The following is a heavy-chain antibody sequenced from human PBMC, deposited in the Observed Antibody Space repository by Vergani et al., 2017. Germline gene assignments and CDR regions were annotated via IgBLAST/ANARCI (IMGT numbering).Heavy chain of an antibody. V-gene: IGHV4-59*01. CDR1: GGSISSYY. D-gene: IGHD2-21*02. J-gene: IGHJ3*02. Sequence: QVQLQESGPGLVKPSETLSLTCTVSGGSISSYYWRWIRQPPGKGLEWIGYIYYSGSTNYNPSLKSRVTISVDTSKNQFSLKLSSVTTADTAVYYCARNPYCGGDCYSDDFDIWGRGTMVTVSS. CDR2: IYYSGST. CDR3: ARNPYCGGDCYSDDFDI.